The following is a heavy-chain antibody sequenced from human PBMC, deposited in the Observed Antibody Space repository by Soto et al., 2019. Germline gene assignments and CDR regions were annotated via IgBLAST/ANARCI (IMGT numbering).Heavy chain of an antibody. CDR3: AKGPQGGYYDSGSFYSSVY. J-gene: IGHJ4*02. CDR2: INHSGSA. V-gene: IGHV4-34*01. CDR1: GVSFNGYY. D-gene: IGHD3-10*01. Sequence: PSETLSLTCAVYGVSFNGYYWSWIRQPPGKGLEWIGEINHSGSANYNPTFKSRVSISVDTSKNQLSLQLSSVTAADTAVYYCAKGPQGGYYDSGSFYSSVYWGQGTLVTVSS.